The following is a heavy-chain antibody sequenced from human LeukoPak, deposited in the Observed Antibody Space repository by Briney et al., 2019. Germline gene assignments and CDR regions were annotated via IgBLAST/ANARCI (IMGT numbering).Heavy chain of an antibody. V-gene: IGHV3-21*01. J-gene: IGHJ4*02. CDR1: GFTFSSYG. CDR3: ARDGITMVRGVRLYYFDY. Sequence: PGGSLRLSCAASGFTFSSYGMSWVRQAPGKGLEWVSSISSSSSYIYYADSVKGRFTISRDNAKNSLYLQMNSLRAEDTAVYYCARDGITMVRGVRLYYFDYWGQGTLVTVSS. D-gene: IGHD3-10*01. CDR2: ISSSSSYI.